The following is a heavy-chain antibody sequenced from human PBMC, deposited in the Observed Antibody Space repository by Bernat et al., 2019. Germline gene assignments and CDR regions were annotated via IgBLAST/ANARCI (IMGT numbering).Heavy chain of an antibody. V-gene: IGHV3-74*01. D-gene: IGHD3-10*01. CDR1: GFTFSNYW. Sequence: EVQVVESGGGLVQPGGSLRLSCAASGFTFSNYWMHWVRQAPGKGLVWVSRIDTDGSRTNYADSVKGRFTISRDNSKNTLYLQMNRLSAEDTAVYYCVREWGSFYGSGTYSYYFDYWGQGTLVTVSS. J-gene: IGHJ4*02. CDR3: VREWGSFYGSGTYSYYFDY. CDR2: IDTDGSRT.